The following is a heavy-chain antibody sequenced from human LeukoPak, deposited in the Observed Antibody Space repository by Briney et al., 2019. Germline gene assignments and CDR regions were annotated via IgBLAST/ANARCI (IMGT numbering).Heavy chain of an antibody. J-gene: IGHJ4*02. Sequence: GGSLRLSCTASGFSFSSYSMNWVRQAPGKGLEWVSYINSGGNTIHYAGSVKGRFTISRDKSKNSLYLQMNSLRPDDTALYYCAKDGGRYRFDYWGQGTMVTVSS. D-gene: IGHD3-16*02. CDR3: AKDGGRYRFDY. CDR2: INSGGNTI. V-gene: IGHV3-48*01. CDR1: GFSFSSYS.